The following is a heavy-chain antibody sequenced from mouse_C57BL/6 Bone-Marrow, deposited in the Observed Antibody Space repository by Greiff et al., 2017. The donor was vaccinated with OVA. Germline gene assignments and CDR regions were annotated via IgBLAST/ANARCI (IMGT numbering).Heavy chain of an antibody. V-gene: IGHV1-81*01. Sequence: QVQLQQSGAELARPGASVKLSCKASGYTFTSYGISWVKQRTGQGLEWIGEIYPRSGNTYYNEKFKGKATLTADKSSSTAYMELRSLTSVDSAVYFCARWGYYGSSPYWYFDVWGTGTTVTVSS. J-gene: IGHJ1*03. D-gene: IGHD1-1*01. CDR2: IYPRSGNT. CDR1: GYTFTSYG. CDR3: ARWGYYGSSPYWYFDV.